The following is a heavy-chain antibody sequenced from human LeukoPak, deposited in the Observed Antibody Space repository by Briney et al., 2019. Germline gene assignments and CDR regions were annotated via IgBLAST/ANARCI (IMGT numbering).Heavy chain of an antibody. V-gene: IGHV4-39*07. Sequence: SETLSLTCTVSGGSISRTWGWVRQPPGKGPEWIGNIHNDGRTDSNPSLKSRVTMSLDTSTNQFSLKVNSVTAADTAFYYCARVLTAAGLDFWGQGVLVSISS. D-gene: IGHD6-25*01. CDR2: IHNDGRT. CDR3: ARVLTAAGLDF. J-gene: IGHJ4*02. CDR1: GGSISRT.